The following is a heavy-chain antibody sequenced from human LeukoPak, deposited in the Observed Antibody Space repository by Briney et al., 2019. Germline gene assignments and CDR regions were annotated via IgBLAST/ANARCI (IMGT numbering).Heavy chain of an antibody. Sequence: GGSLRLSCAASGFSFSSYSMNWVRQAPGKGLEWVSSISSSSSYIYYADSVKGRFTIYSDNAKNSLYLQMNSLRAEDTAVYYCARVSYYYDSSGYYPDYWGQGTLVTVSS. CDR3: ARVSYYYDSSGYYPDY. CDR2: ISSSSSYI. V-gene: IGHV3-21*01. J-gene: IGHJ4*02. CDR1: GFSFSSYS. D-gene: IGHD3-22*01.